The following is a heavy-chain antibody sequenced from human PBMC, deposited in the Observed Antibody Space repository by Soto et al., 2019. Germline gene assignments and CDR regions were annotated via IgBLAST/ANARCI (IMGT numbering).Heavy chain of an antibody. J-gene: IGHJ4*02. D-gene: IGHD2-21*01. CDR3: ARDGEGF. Sequence: EVQLVESGGGFVQPGGSLRLSCAASGFRFSSNWMHWVRRVPGRGLVWVSRINTDGSFTEYVDSVKGRFTMSRDNAKNMLYLQMNSLRVEDTAVYYCARDGEGFWGQGTLVTVSS. V-gene: IGHV3-74*03. CDR1: GFRFSSNW. CDR2: INTDGSFT.